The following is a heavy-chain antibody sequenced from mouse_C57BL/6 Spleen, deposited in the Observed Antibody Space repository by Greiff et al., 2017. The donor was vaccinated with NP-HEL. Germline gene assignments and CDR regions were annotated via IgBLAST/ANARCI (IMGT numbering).Heavy chain of an antibody. D-gene: IGHD1-1*01. J-gene: IGHJ3*01. V-gene: IGHV1-55*01. CDR3: ASSITTVVEEGFAY. Sequence: QVQLQQPGAELVKPGASVKMSCKASGYTFTSYWITWVKQRPGQGLEWIGDIYPGSGSTNYNEKFKSKATLTVDTSSSTAYMQLSSLTAEDSAVYYCASSITTVVEEGFAYWGQGTLVTVSA. CDR1: GYTFTSYW. CDR2: IYPGSGST.